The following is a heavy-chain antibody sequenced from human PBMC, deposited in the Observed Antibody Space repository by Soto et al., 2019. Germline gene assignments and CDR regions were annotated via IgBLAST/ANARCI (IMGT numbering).Heavy chain of an antibody. CDR1: GGSVSSGSYY. V-gene: IGHV4-61*01. CDR3: ARDNLGYYYGMDV. J-gene: IGHJ6*02. Sequence: SETLSLTCTVSGGSVSSGSYYWSWIRQPPGKGLEWIGYIYYSGSTNYNPSLKSRVTISVDTSKDQFSLKLSSVTAADTAVYYCARDNLGYYYGMDVWGQGTTVTVSS. CDR2: IYYSGST.